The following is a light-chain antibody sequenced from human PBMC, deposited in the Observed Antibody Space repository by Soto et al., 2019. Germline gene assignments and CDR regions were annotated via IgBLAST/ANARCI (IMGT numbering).Light chain of an antibody. V-gene: IGKV3-15*01. Sequence: EIVMTQSPATLSVSPGERATLFCRVSQSVSSNLAWYQQKRGQAPRLLIYGASTRATGSPARFRGSGSGTEFTLTISSLQSEDFAVYYCKQYNTWPPYTFGQGTKLEIK. CDR3: KQYNTWPPYT. CDR1: QSVSSN. CDR2: GAS. J-gene: IGKJ2*01.